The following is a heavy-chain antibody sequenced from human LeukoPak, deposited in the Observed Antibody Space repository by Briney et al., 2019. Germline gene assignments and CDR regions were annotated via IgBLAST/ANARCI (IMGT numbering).Heavy chain of an antibody. J-gene: IGHJ4*02. D-gene: IGHD3-22*01. CDR1: GLTFNNYN. V-gene: IGHV3-33*01. CDR2: IWHDGNYK. CDR3: ARDSDYYDSSAYSYRGGLHYDF. Sequence: GGSLTLSCVASGLTFNNYNMHWVRQAPGKGLEWVAVIWHDGNYKYYVDSVKGRFTISRDNSKNTVYLQMNSLGAEDTAVYLCARDSDYYDSSAYSYRGGLHYDFWGRGTLVTVSS.